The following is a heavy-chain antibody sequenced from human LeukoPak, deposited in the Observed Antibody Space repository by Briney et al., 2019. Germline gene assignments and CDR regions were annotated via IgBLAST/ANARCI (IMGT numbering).Heavy chain of an antibody. CDR1: GFTFSSYE. Sequence: GGSLRLSCAASGFTFSSYEMNWVRQAPGKGLEWVSYISSSGSTIYYADSVKGRFTISRDNAKSSLYLQVNSLRAEDTAVYYCARGRRASPGYCSGGSCYEFDYYFGYWGQGTLVTVSS. J-gene: IGHJ4*02. D-gene: IGHD2-15*01. CDR3: ARGRRASPGYCSGGSCYEFDYYFGY. V-gene: IGHV3-48*03. CDR2: ISSSGSTI.